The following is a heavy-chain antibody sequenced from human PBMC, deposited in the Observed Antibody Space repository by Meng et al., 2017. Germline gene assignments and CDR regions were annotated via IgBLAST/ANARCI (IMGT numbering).Heavy chain of an antibody. D-gene: IGHD4-17*01. CDR2: IYHSGST. CDR1: GGSISSCNW. CDR3: ARDYGDYRAFDY. Sequence: QVQLQESGPGLVKPSGTRSLTCAVSGGSISSCNWWSWVRQPPGKGLEWVGEIYHSGSTSNNPYLKSRVTISVDKTKNQFYMQLSSVTAADTAVYYCARDYGDYRAFDYWGQGTLVTVSS. V-gene: IGHV4-4*02. J-gene: IGHJ4*02.